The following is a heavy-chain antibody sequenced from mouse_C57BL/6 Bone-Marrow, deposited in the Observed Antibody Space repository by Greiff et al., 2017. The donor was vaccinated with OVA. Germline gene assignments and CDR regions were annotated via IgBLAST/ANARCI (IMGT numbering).Heavy chain of an antibody. CDR1: GYTFTSYW. D-gene: IGHD1-1*01. CDR3: AIPSIYYYGSSSFDY. Sequence: QVQLQQPGAELVMPGASVKLSCKASGYTFTSYWMHWVKQRPGQGLAWIGEIDPSDSYTNYNQKFKGKSTFTVDKSSSTAYMQLSSLTSEDSAVYYCAIPSIYYYGSSSFDYWGQGTTLTVSS. CDR2: IDPSDSYT. J-gene: IGHJ2*01. V-gene: IGHV1-69*01.